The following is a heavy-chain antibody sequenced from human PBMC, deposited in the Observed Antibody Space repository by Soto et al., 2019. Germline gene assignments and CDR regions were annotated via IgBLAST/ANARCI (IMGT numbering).Heavy chain of an antibody. CDR3: AQRVDFSSAYNY. CDR2: IYWNDDK. Sequence: QITLKESGPTLVKPTQTLTLTCTFSGFSLSGGGVGVAWIRQPPGKALEWLALIYWNDDKRYRPSLKSSLTISKDPSKNPVVLTMTNVDPVDTATYYCAQRVDFSSAYNYWGQGTLVIVSS. V-gene: IGHV2-5*01. CDR1: GFSLSGGGVG. D-gene: IGHD3-3*01. J-gene: IGHJ4*02.